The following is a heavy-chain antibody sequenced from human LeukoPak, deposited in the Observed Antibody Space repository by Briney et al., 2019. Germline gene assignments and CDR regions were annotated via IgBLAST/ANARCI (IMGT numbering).Heavy chain of an antibody. D-gene: IGHD6-19*01. V-gene: IGHV4-4*07. CDR2: IYTSGST. J-gene: IGHJ6*02. CDR1: GGSISSYY. Sequence: SETLSLTCTVSGGSISSYYWSWIRQPAGKGLEGMGRIYTSGSTNYNPSLKSRVTMSVDTSKNQFSLKLSSVTAADTAVYYCAGRIAVAANCYYYGMDAWGQGTTVTVSS. CDR3: AGRIAVAANCYYYGMDA.